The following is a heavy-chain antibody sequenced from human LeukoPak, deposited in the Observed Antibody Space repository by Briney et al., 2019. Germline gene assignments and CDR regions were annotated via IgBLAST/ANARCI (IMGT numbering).Heavy chain of an antibody. V-gene: IGHV1-8*01. CDR2: MNPNSGNT. D-gene: IGHD4-17*01. CDR3: ARDGAVWYGDGAGAFDI. Sequence: ASVKVSCKASGYTFTSYDINWVRQATGQGLEWMGWMNPNSGNTGYAQKFQGRVTMTRNTSISTAYMELSSLRSEDTAVYYCARDGAVWYGDGAGAFDIWGQGTMVTVSS. J-gene: IGHJ3*02. CDR1: GYTFTSYD.